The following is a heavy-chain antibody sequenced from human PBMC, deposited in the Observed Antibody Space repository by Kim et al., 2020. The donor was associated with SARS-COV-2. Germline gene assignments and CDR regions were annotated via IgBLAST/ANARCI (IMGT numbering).Heavy chain of an antibody. CDR2: IYSSGGT. CDR1: GGSTSTYY. Sequence: SETLSLTCTVSGGSTSTYYWSWIRQSPGKGLEWIGYIYSSGGTKYNPSLKSRVTISAETSKNQFSLRLNSVTAADTAVYYCAPDSAMTTTGIWGQGTLVT. CDR3: APDSAMTTTGI. D-gene: IGHD1-1*01. V-gene: IGHV4-59*13. J-gene: IGHJ4*02.